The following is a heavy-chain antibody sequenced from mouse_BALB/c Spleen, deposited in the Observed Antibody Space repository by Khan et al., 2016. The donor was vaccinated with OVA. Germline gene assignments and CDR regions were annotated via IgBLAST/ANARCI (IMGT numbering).Heavy chain of an antibody. CDR1: GYTFTSSW. J-gene: IGHJ4*01. CDR2: IHPNSGNT. CDR3: ARYGKRDAMDY. Sequence: QVQLQQSGSVLVRPGASVKLSCKTAGYTFTSSWIHWAKQRPGQGLEWIGEIHPNSGNTNYNETFKGKATLTVDTSSSTAYVDLSSLTSEDSAVXYCARYGKRDAMDYWGQGTSVTVSS. V-gene: IGHV1S130*01. D-gene: IGHD2-1*01.